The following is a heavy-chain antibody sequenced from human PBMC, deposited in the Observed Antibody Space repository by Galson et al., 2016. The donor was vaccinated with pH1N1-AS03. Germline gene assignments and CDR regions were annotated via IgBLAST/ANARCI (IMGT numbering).Heavy chain of an antibody. CDR3: AREDSSGYFLIDS. CDR2: ISYSGST. J-gene: IGHJ4*02. Sequence: WVRQPPGKGLEWIGSISYSGSTYYNPSLKRRVSMSVDTSKNLFSLKLRSVTAADTAVYYCAREDSSGYFLIDSWGQGTLVTVPS. V-gene: IGHV4-39*07. D-gene: IGHD3-22*01.